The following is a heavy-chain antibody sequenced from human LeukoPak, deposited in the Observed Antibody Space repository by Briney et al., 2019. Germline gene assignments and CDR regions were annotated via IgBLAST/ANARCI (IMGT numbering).Heavy chain of an antibody. CDR2: INPSGSST. J-gene: IGHJ4*02. Sequence: ASVKVSRKAPGYIFTSYYMHWVRQAPGQGLEWMGIINPSGSSTSYAQKFQGRVTMTRDMSTSTVYMELSSLRSEDTAVYYCARDLKGGWLQPAYWGQGTLVTVSS. V-gene: IGHV1-46*01. D-gene: IGHD5-24*01. CDR1: GYIFTSYY. CDR3: ARDLKGGWLQPAY.